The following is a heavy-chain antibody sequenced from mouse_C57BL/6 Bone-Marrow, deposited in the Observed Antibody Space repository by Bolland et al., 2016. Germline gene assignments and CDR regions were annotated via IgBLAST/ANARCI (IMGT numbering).Heavy chain of an antibody. CDR2: NNGGT. Sequence: NNGGTSYNQKFKGKATLTVNKSSSTAYMELRSLTSEDSAVYYCARLEVGAMDYWGQGT. J-gene: IGHJ4*01. V-gene: IGHV1-22*01. CDR3: ARLEVGAMDY.